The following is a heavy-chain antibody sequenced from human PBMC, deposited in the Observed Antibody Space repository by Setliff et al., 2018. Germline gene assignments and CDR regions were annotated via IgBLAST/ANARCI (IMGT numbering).Heavy chain of an antibody. D-gene: IGHD2-8*01. CDR3: TRFGDRDGVGI. CDR2: IKHDGSEK. Sequence: GGSLRLSCTSSGFTFSTYWMSWVRQAPGKGLEWVANIKHDGSEKNYVDSVKGRFTISRDNANKFLYLHMNSVRDEDTALYHCTRFGDRDGVGIWGQGTMVTVSS. V-gene: IGHV3-7*03. J-gene: IGHJ3*02. CDR1: GFTFSTYW.